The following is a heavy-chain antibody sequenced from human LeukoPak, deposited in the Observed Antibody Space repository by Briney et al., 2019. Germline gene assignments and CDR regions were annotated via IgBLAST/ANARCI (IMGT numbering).Heavy chain of an antibody. CDR1: GGTFSSYA. CDR2: IIPIFGTA. J-gene: IGHJ4*02. V-gene: IGHV1-69*05. Sequence: SVKVSCKASGGTFSSYAISWVRQAPGQGLEWMGRIIPIFGTANYAQKFQGRVTITTDESTSTAYMELSSLRSEDTAVYYCARDNGDTAMDLLYYFDYWGQGTLVTVSS. CDR3: ARDNGDTAMDLLYYFDY. D-gene: IGHD5-18*01.